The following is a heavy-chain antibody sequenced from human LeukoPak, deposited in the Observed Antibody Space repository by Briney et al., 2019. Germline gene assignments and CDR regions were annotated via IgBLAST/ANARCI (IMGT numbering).Heavy chain of an antibody. V-gene: IGHV1-58*02. Sequence: ASVKVSCKASGFTFTSSAMQWVRQARGQRLEWIGWIVVGSGNTNYAQKFQERVTITRNTSISTAYMELSSLRSEDTAVYYCARGGLDSNDAFDIWGQGTMVTVSS. CDR3: ARGGLDSNDAFDI. D-gene: IGHD3-22*01. CDR1: GFTFTSSA. CDR2: IVVGSGNT. J-gene: IGHJ3*02.